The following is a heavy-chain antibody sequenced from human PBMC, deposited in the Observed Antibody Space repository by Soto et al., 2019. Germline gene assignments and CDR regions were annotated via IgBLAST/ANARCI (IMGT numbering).Heavy chain of an antibody. CDR2: IIPIFGNT. Sequence: QVQLVQSGVEVKKPGSSVKVSCKASGGTLNSYAIDWVRQAPGQGLEWMGGIIPIFGNTYYAQRLQGRVKLTADESTRTAYMELSTLTSEDTAVYYCARGTGTGSEYNFYYYGMDVWGQGTTVIVSS. CDR3: ARGTGTGSEYNFYYYGMDV. D-gene: IGHD1-1*01. CDR1: GGTLNSYA. V-gene: IGHV1-69*12. J-gene: IGHJ6*02.